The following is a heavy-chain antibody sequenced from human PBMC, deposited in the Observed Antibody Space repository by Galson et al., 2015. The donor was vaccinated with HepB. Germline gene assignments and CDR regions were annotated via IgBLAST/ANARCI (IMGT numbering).Heavy chain of an antibody. Sequence: PALVKPTQTLTLTCTFSGFSLSSSGMRVSWLRQPPGKALEWLARIDWDDDKLYSTSLKTRLTISKNTSKNQVVPTMTNMDPADTATYYCARNMAAAWAFDTWGQGTMVTVSS. CDR3: ARNMAAAWAFDT. CDR1: GFSLSSSGMR. CDR2: IDWDDDK. D-gene: IGHD6-13*01. J-gene: IGHJ3*02. V-gene: IGHV2-70*04.